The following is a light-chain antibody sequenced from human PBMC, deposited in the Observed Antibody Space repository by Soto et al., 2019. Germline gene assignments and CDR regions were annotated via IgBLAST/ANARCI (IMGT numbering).Light chain of an antibody. CDR3: SSWDGSLSGYV. Sequence: QSVLTQPPSASGPPGQGVTISCSGTSSNIGSNYVYWYQQLPGTAPKLLIYNNNQRPSGCPDRFSASKSGTSASLAIRGLRSDDEADYYCSSWDGSLSGYVFGAGTKLTVL. CDR1: SSNIGSNY. J-gene: IGLJ1*01. CDR2: NNN. V-gene: IGLV1-47*02.